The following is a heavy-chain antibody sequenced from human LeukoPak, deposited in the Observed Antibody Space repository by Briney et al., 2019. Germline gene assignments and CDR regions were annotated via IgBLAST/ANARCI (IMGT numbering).Heavy chain of an antibody. CDR3: ARAYSWSAYFDY. J-gene: IGHJ4*02. CDR2: INPSYGST. D-gene: IGHD1-26*01. CDR1: GYTFTTYY. V-gene: IGHV1-46*01. Sequence: ASVKVSCKASGYTFTTYYMHWVRQAPGQGLEWMGIINPSYGSTSYAQKFQGRVTMTRDTSTSIVYMELSSLRSEDTAVYYCARAYSWSAYFDYWGQGTLVTVSS.